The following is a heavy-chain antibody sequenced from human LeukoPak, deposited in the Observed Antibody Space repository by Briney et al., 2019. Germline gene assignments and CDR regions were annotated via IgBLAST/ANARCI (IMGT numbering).Heavy chain of an antibody. CDR2: ITGSGATP. J-gene: IGHJ1*01. V-gene: IGHV3-23*01. CDR3: VKLGHCSRVSCYWDPSYDL. Sequence: GGSLRLSCTVTGFTFSVYPLTWVRQVPGKGLEWVASITGSGATPKYADFAKGRFTISRDNSKNTLYLQLNSLRVEDTAEYYCVKLGHCSRVSCYWDPSYDLWGQGTLVAVSS. CDR1: GFTFSVYP. D-gene: IGHD2-2*01.